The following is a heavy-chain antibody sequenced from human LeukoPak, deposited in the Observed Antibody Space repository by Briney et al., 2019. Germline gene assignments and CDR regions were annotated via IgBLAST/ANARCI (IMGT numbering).Heavy chain of an antibody. V-gene: IGHV1-69*01. J-gene: IGHJ4*02. D-gene: IGHD6-13*01. CDR3: ARNDMAAAGTFAF. Sequence: GASLKVSCKASGGTFRSNALSWVRQAPGQGLEWLGAIIPSFDATNYAQKFQGRITITLDESANTAYMELTSLRSEDTAAYYCARNDMAAAGTFAFWGQGTLVTVSS. CDR1: GGTFRSNA. CDR2: IIPSFDAT.